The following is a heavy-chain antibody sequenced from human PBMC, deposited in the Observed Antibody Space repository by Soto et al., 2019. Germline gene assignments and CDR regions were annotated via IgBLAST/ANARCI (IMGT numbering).Heavy chain of an antibody. V-gene: IGHV3-30-3*01. CDR1: EFTFSDYA. J-gene: IGHJ3*01. Sequence: QVQLVESGGGVVQPGRSLRLSCAASEFTFSDYAMHWVRQAPGKGLEWVAVISDDGDKVFYADSMKDRLTIPRDNSKSTLFLQLTSLGPEDTALYYCARAHYHDSSGPNWHAFDLWGQGTLVTVSS. CDR2: ISDDGDKV. CDR3: ARAHYHDSSGPNWHAFDL. D-gene: IGHD3-22*01.